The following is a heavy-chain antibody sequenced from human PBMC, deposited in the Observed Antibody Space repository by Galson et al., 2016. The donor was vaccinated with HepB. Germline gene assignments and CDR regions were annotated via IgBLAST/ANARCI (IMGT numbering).Heavy chain of an antibody. CDR1: GGSVNTSNW. D-gene: IGHD3-16*01. J-gene: IGHJ3*02. V-gene: IGHV4-4*02. CDR3: ARHPYVWGRRNWVGFDI. CDR2: MYHSGSA. Sequence: LSLTCAVSGGSVNTSNWRSWLRQSPEKGLEWIAEMYHSGSANYNGALESRVTISVDKSKNEVSLKLRSVTAADTAVYYCARHPYVWGRRNWVGFDIWGQGTVVTVSS.